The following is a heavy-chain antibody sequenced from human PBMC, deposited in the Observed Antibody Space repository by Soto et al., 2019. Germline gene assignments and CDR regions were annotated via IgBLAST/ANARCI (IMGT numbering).Heavy chain of an antibody. V-gene: IGHV1-8*01. Sequence: ASVKVSCKASGYTFTSYDINWVRQATGQGLEWMGWMNPNSGNTGYAQKFQGRVTMTRNTSISTAYMELSSLRSEDTAVYYCARDSVGYCSRTRCYGQGYFDYWGQGA. CDR2: MNPNSGNT. CDR3: ARDSVGYCSRTRCYGQGYFDY. J-gene: IGHJ4*02. D-gene: IGHD2-2*03. CDR1: GYTFTSYD.